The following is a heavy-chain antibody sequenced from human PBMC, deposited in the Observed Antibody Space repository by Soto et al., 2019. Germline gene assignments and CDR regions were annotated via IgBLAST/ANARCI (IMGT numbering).Heavy chain of an antibody. Sequence: PGGSLRLSCAASGFTLSSNGMHWVRQLPAKGLEWVAFIWYDGSDKYYADSVKGRFTISRDNSKNTLYLQMNSLRAEDTAVYYCARDRYPNYPPDAFDIWGQGTLVTVSS. CDR2: IWYDGSDK. V-gene: IGHV3-33*01. CDR1: GFTLSSNG. J-gene: IGHJ3*02. D-gene: IGHD4-4*01. CDR3: ARDRYPNYPPDAFDI.